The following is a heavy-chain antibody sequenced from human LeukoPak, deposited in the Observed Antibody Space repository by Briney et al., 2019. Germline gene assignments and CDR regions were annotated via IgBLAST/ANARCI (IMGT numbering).Heavy chain of an antibody. CDR3: ARFLASWDRYYMDV. CDR1: GFTFSSYW. D-gene: IGHD2-2*01. Sequence: GGSLRLSCAASGFTFSSYWMSWVRQAPGKGLEWVANIKQDGSEKYYVDSVKGRFTISRDNAKNSVFLQMNSLRAEDTAVYYCARFLASWDRYYMDVWGKGTTVSVSS. CDR2: IKQDGSEK. V-gene: IGHV3-7*01. J-gene: IGHJ6*03.